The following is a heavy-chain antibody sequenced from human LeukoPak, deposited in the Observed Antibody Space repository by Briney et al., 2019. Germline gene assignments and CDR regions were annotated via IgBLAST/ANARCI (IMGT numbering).Heavy chain of an antibody. Sequence: SETLSLTCTVSGGSISSSSYYWGWIRQPPGKGLEWIGSIYYSGSTYYNPSLKSRVTISVDTSKNQFSLKLSSVTAADTAVYYCARVAKHYYDSSGNNWFDPWGQGTLVTVSS. J-gene: IGHJ5*02. D-gene: IGHD3-22*01. CDR3: ARVAKHYYDSSGNNWFDP. V-gene: IGHV4-39*07. CDR1: GGSISSSSYY. CDR2: IYYSGST.